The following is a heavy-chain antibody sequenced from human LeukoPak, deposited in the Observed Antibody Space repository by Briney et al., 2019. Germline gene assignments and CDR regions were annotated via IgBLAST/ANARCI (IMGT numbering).Heavy chain of an antibody. CDR3: ARGGWELLSHYWYFDL. CDR2: TYYRSKWYN. CDR1: GDSVSSNSAA. J-gene: IGHJ2*01. D-gene: IGHD1-26*01. V-gene: IGHV6-1*01. Sequence: SQTLSLTCAISGDSVSSNSAAWNWIRQSPSRGLEWLGRTYYRSKWYNEYAVSVKSRITINPDTSKNQFSLQLNSVTPEDTAVYYCARGGWELLSHYWYFDLWGRGTLVTVSS.